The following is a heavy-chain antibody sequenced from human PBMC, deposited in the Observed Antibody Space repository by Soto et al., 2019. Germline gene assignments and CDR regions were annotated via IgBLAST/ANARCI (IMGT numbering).Heavy chain of an antibody. J-gene: IGHJ1*01. CDR1: GGTFSSYA. CDR3: ARDLEPQTIPGH. D-gene: IGHD2-2*02. V-gene: IGHV1-69*04. CDR2: IIPILGIA. Sequence: SVKVSCKASGGTFSSYAISWVRQAPGQGLEWMGRIIPILGIANYAQKFQGRVTITADKSTSTAYMELSSLRSEDTAVYYCARDLEPQTIPGHWGQGTLVTVSS.